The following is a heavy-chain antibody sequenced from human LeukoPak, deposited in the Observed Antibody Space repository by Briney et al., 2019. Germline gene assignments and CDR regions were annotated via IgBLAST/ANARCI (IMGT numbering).Heavy chain of an antibody. CDR3: ARGLDTAHDAFDI. V-gene: IGHV3-48*03. J-gene: IGHJ3*02. D-gene: IGHD5-18*01. Sequence: GGSLRLSCAASGFTFRSYEMNWVRQAPGEGLEWVSYIISSGTTIYYADSVKGRFTISRDNARNSLYLQMNSLRAEDTAVYYCARGLDTAHDAFDIWGQGTVVTVSS. CDR2: IISSGTTI. CDR1: GFTFRSYE.